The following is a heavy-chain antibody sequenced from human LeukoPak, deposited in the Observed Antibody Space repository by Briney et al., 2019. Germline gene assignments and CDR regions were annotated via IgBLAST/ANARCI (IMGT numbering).Heavy chain of an antibody. CDR2: INPSGGGT. CDR1: GYTFTSFY. J-gene: IGHJ6*02. D-gene: IGHD3-3*01. V-gene: IGHV1-46*01. Sequence: EASVTVSCKASGYTFTSFYMHWVRQAPGQGLEWMGIINPSGGGTSYAQKFQGRVTMTRDTSTSTVYMELSRLRSDDTAVYYCARDLTRYDFWSGYYLNYYYYGMDVWGQGTVVTVSS. CDR3: ARDLTRYDFWSGYYLNYYYYGMDV.